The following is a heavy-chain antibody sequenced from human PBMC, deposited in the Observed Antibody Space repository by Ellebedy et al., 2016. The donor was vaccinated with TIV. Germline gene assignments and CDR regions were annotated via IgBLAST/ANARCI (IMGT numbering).Heavy chain of an antibody. CDR2: VSVSGATT. D-gene: IGHD1-26*01. V-gene: IGHV3-23*01. J-gene: IGHJ4*02. Sequence: GESLKISCAASGFPFSSYAMSWVRQAPGKGLEWVSGVSVSGATTHYADSVNGLFTISRDNSRNTLYLHMSSLRVDDTAFYYCGNDMLGATGFDYWGQGTLVTVSS. CDR3: GNDMLGATGFDY. CDR1: GFPFSSYA.